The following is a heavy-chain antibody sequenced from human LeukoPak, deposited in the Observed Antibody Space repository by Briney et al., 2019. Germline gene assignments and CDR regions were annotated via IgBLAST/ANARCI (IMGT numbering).Heavy chain of an antibody. V-gene: IGHV1-18*01. Sequence: ASVKVSCKASGGTFSSYAISWVRQAAGQGLEWMGWISAYNGNTNYAQKLQGRVTMTTDTSTSTAYMELRSLRSDDTAVYYCARSRGYCSSTSCPAPPYYMDVWGKGTTVTVSS. CDR1: GGTFSSYA. D-gene: IGHD2-2*01. J-gene: IGHJ6*03. CDR2: ISAYNGNT. CDR3: ARSRGYCSSTSCPAPPYYMDV.